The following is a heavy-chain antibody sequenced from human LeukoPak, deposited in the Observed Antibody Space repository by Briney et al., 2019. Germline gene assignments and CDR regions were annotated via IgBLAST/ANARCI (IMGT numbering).Heavy chain of an antibody. J-gene: IGHJ4*02. Sequence: ASVKVSCKASGYTFTSYGISWVRQAPGQGLEWMGWISAYNGNTNYAHKLQGRVTMTTDTSTSTAYMELRSLRSDDTAVYYCAREGDYDSSGSNFDYWGQGTLVTVSS. D-gene: IGHD3-22*01. CDR2: ISAYNGNT. CDR3: AREGDYDSSGSNFDY. CDR1: GYTFTSYG. V-gene: IGHV1-18*01.